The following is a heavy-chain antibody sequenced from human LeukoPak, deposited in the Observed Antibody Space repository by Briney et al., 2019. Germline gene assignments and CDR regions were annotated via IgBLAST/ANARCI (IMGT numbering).Heavy chain of an antibody. CDR3: AREPPHG. V-gene: IGHV4-39*07. Sequence: SETLSLTCTVSGGSISSSSYYWGWIRQPPGKGLEWIGSIYYSGSTYYNPSLKSRVTISVDTSKNQFSLKLSSVTAADTAVYYCAREPPHGWGQGTLVTVSS. CDR1: GGSISSSSYY. CDR2: IYYSGST. J-gene: IGHJ4*02.